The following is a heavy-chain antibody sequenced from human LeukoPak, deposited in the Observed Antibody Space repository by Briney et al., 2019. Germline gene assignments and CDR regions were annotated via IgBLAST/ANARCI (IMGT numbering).Heavy chain of an antibody. Sequence: SETLSLTCTVSGGAISSYYWSWIRQPPGQGLEWIGYICYSGSTSYNPSLKSRVTISVDTSKNQFSLKLSSVTAADTAVYYCATECHDDYVWGSYRFSWFDPWGQGTLVTVSS. CDR2: ICYSGST. J-gene: IGHJ5*02. CDR1: GGAISSYY. D-gene: IGHD3-16*02. CDR3: ATECHDDYVWGSYRFSWFDP. V-gene: IGHV4-59*01.